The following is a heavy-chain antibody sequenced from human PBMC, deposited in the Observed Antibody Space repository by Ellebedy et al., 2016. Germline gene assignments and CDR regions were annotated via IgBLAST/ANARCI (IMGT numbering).Heavy chain of an antibody. V-gene: IGHV1-69*04. Sequence: ASVKVSCKASGDTFRTHAITWVRQAPGQGLERVGRFIPAFDIPTYAPKFEGRVTITADKSTSTTYMELSSLKSEDTAVYYCARDFGFWSGYYKSPIRTDYYNGMDVWGQGTTVTVSS. D-gene: IGHD3-3*01. CDR3: ARDFGFWSGYYKSPIRTDYYNGMDV. CDR2: FIPAFDIP. CDR1: GDTFRTHA. J-gene: IGHJ6*02.